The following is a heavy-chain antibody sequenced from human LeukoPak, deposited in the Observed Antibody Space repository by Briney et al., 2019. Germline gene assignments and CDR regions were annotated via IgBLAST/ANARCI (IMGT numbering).Heavy chain of an antibody. Sequence: GGSLRLSCAASGFTFSTYAMTWVRQAPGQGLEWVSSISGSGSSTYYADSVKGRFTISRGNSKDTLYLQMNSLRAEDTAVYYCARESTIRGVISGMDVWGKGTTVTISS. V-gene: IGHV3-23*01. CDR2: ISGSGSST. CDR1: GFTFSTYA. J-gene: IGHJ6*04. CDR3: ARESTIRGVISGMDV. D-gene: IGHD3-10*01.